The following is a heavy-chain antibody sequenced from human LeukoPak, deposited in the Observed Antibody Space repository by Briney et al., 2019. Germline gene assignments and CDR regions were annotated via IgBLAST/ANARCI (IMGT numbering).Heavy chain of an antibody. J-gene: IGHJ4*02. CDR3: VRGGSGSSYGEFAY. D-gene: IGHD5-18*01. CDR2: IHTDGSST. V-gene: IGHV3-74*01. CDR1: GFTFGSYW. Sequence: GGSLRVSCRASGFTFGSYWMHWIRQAPGEGLIWVSRIHTDGSSTNYAESVKGRFTISRDNAKNTLYLHMNSLTVEDTGVYYCVRGGSGSSYGEFAYWGQGTLVTVSS.